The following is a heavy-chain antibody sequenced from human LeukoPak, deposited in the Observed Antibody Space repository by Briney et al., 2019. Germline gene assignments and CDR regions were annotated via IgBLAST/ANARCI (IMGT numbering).Heavy chain of an antibody. CDR3: ARHLYCPASAFWYIDL. Sequence: SETLSLTCTVSGDSISSGDYYWSWIRQPAGKGLEWIGSVSQSGNTYYRSSLKSRVTVSIDTSKNEFSLILTSVTAADTAQYYCARHLYCPASAFWYIDLWGRGTLVIVSP. CDR2: VSQSGNT. D-gene: IGHD2-15*01. J-gene: IGHJ2*01. V-gene: IGHV4-39*01. CDR1: GDSISSGDYY.